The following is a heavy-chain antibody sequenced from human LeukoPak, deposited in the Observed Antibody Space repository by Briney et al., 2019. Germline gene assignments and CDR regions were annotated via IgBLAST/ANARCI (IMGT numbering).Heavy chain of an antibody. CDR3: ARGGYYGSGNDFRFDP. D-gene: IGHD3-10*01. J-gene: IGHJ5*02. CDR2: IHYTGST. V-gene: IGHV4-61*05. CDR1: GGSISSSSYY. Sequence: PSETLSLTCTVSGGSISSSSYYWGWIRQPPGKGLEWIGYIHYTGSTNYNPSLKSRVTISVETSKNQFSLKLKSVTAADTAVYYCARGGYYGSGNDFRFDPWGQGTLVTVSS.